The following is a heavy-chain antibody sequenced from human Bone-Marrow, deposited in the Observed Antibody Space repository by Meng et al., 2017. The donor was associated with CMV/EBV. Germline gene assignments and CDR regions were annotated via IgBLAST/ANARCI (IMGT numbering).Heavy chain of an antibody. V-gene: IGHV4-34*01. CDR1: GGSFSGYF. D-gene: IGHD3-3*01. Sequence: SETLSLTCAVYGGSFSGYFWSWIRQSPGKGLEWIGEINHSGSTNYNPSLKSRLTMSVDASKNQFSLRLSSVTAADTAVYYCAKKGLQFLEILSVGWFEPWGQGTLVTVSS. CDR2: INHSGST. J-gene: IGHJ5*02. CDR3: AKKGLQFLEILSVGWFEP.